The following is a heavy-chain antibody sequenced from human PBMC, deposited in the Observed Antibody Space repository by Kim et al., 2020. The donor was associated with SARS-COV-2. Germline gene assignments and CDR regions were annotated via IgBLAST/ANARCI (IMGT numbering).Heavy chain of an antibody. CDR3: GRGDRTTWYYNI. D-gene: IGHD6-13*01. V-gene: IGHV3-33*05. J-gene: IGHJ3*02. Sequence: GGSLRLSCAASGFIFRSFGMHWVRQTPGKGLEWVATMSHDERNKYYGDSVKGRFTISRDNSKNTLYLEMNSLRAEDTAVYYCGRGDRTTWYYNIWGQGTMVTVSS. CDR2: MSHDERNK. CDR1: GFIFRSFG.